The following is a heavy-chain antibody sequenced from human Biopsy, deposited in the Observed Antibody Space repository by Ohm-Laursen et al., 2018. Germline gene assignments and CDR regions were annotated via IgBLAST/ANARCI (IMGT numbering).Heavy chain of an antibody. CDR1: GGTFSNYG. Sequence: SVRVSCKAPGGTFSNYGVNWVRQAPGQGLEWLGGNIPILGTGNYAQKFQDRVTVAADTSTSTATMELRSLRSDDTAVYYCATKLTGYFHHWGQGTLVIVSS. V-gene: IGHV1-69*06. CDR3: ATKLTGYFHH. J-gene: IGHJ1*01. CDR2: NIPILGTG. D-gene: IGHD3-9*01.